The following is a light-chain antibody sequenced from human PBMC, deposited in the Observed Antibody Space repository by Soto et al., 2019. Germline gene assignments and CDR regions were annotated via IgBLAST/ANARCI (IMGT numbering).Light chain of an antibody. CDR3: QQYYSYPSLT. CDR1: QGISSY. Sequence: IRMTQSPSSFSASTGDRVTITCRASQGISSYLAWYQQKPGKAPKLLIYAASTLQSGVPSRFSGSGSGTDFTLTISCLQSEDFATSYCQQYYSYPSLTFGGGTKVEIK. J-gene: IGKJ4*01. CDR2: AAS. V-gene: IGKV1-8*01.